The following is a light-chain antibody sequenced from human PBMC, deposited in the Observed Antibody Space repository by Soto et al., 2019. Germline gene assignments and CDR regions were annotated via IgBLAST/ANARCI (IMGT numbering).Light chain of an antibody. Sequence: TQYPATLSVSPGEGATLSCRASQGIGDTLAWYQQKPGQTPRLLIYDTSIRATDIPARFSGSGSGTDFTLTIRTLEPEDFAVYYCQQHSHWPPWTFGQGTKVEI. CDR1: QGIGDT. V-gene: IGKV3-11*01. CDR3: QQHSHWPPWT. J-gene: IGKJ1*01. CDR2: DTS.